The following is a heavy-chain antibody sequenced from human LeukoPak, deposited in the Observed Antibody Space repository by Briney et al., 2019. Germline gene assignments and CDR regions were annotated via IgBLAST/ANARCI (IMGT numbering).Heavy chain of an antibody. D-gene: IGHD3-22*01. CDR3: ARRAYYDSSGYHPTAGYFDL. CDR2: TYYTGSA. V-gene: IGHV4-59*11. J-gene: IGHJ2*01. Sequence: SETLSLTRGVSHGSLNSHYWSWIRQPPAKGLEWIGYTYYTGSAIYNPSLRSRVTISPDTSKNQFSLRLTSVTAADTAVYYCARRAYYDSSGYHPTAGYFDLWGRGTLVTVSS. CDR1: HGSLNSHY.